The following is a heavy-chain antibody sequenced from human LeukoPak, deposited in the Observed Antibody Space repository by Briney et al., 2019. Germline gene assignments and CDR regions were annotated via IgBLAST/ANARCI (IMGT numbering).Heavy chain of an antibody. CDR2: ISYDGSNK. CDR3: AKDATYYYDSSGYEFDY. J-gene: IGHJ4*02. CDR1: GFTFSSYG. Sequence: GGSLRLSCAASGFTFSSYGMHWVRQAPGKGLEWVAVISYDGSNKYYADSVKGRFTISRDNSKNTLYLQMNSLRAEDAAVYYCAKDATYYYDSSGYEFDYWGQGTLVTVSS. D-gene: IGHD3-22*01. V-gene: IGHV3-30*18.